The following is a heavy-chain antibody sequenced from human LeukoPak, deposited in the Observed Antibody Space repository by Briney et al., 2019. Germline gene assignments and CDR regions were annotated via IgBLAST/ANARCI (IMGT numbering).Heavy chain of an antibody. CDR1: GSTLTEHA. J-gene: IGHJ4*02. D-gene: IGHD2-15*01. CDR3: AKDYCRGGNCPLPFFDS. CDR2: IIDVGGT. Sequence: GGSLRLSCAVSGSTLTEHAWSWVRQAPGEGLEWVSGIIDVGGTYYADSVKGRFTISRDSSKNTLYLQMNNLRAEDTATYYCAKDYCRGGNCPLPFFDSWGQGTLVTVSS. V-gene: IGHV3-23*01.